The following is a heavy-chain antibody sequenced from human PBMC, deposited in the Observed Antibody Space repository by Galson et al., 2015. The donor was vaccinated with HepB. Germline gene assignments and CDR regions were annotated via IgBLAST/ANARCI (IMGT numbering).Heavy chain of an antibody. V-gene: IGHV3-23*01. Sequence: YAMSWVRQAPGKGLEWVSGITDSGGRTWYVDSVKGRFTISRDNSENSLYLQMSSLRAEDTAVYYCMRGVTIPDHWGQGILVTVSS. CDR2: ITDSGGRT. CDR3: MRGVTIPDH. CDR1: YA. D-gene: IGHD3-3*01. J-gene: IGHJ4*02.